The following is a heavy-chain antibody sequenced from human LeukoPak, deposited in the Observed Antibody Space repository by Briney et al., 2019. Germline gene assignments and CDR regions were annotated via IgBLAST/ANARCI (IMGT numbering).Heavy chain of an antibody. CDR3: ARDPYYYGAASRSLGYYYYMDV. CDR1: GYTFTGYY. Sequence: ASVKVSCKASGYTFTGYYMHWVRQAPGQGLEWMGWINPNSGGTNYAQKFQGRVTMTRDTSTSTVYMELGSLRSEDTAVYYCARDPYYYGAASRSLGYYYYMDVWGKGTTVTISS. V-gene: IGHV1-2*02. J-gene: IGHJ6*03. D-gene: IGHD3-10*01. CDR2: INPNSGGT.